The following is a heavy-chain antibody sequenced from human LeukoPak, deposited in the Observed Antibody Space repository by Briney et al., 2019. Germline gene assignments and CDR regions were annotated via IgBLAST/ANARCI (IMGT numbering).Heavy chain of an antibody. CDR2: IRSKAYGGTT. Sequence: GGSLRLSCTASGFTFGDYAMSWVRQAPVKGLEWVGFIRSKAYGGTTEYAASVKGRFTISRDDSKSIAYLQMNSLKTEDTAVYYCTRGDYYDSSGYYFYWGQGTLVTVSS. CDR1: GFTFGDYA. V-gene: IGHV3-49*04. CDR3: TRGDYYDSSGYYFY. J-gene: IGHJ4*02. D-gene: IGHD3-22*01.